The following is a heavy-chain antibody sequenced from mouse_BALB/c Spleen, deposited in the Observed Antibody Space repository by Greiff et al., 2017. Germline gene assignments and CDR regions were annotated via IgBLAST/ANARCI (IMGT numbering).Heavy chain of an antibody. CDR1: GFSLTSYD. J-gene: IGHJ1*01. CDR3: VRDYYGPNWYFDV. V-gene: IGHV2-9-2*01. Sequence: QVQLQQSGPGLVAPSQSLSITCTVSGFSLTSYDISWIRQPPGKGLEWLGVIWTGGGTNYNSAFMSRLSISKDNSKSQVFLKMNSLQTDDTAIYYCVRDYYGPNWYFDVWGAGTTVTVSS. D-gene: IGHD1-2*01. CDR2: IWTGGGT.